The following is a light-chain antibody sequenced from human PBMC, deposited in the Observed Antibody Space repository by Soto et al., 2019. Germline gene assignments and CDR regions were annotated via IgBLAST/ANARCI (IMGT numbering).Light chain of an antibody. Sequence: QSVLTQPASVSGAPGQRVTISGTGSSSNIGAGYDVHWYQQLPGTAPKLLIYGNSNRPSGVPDRFSGSKSGTSASLAITGLQAEYEADYYCQSYDSSLSGYVFGTGTKLTVL. CDR1: SSNIGAGYD. J-gene: IGLJ1*01. V-gene: IGLV1-40*01. CDR2: GNS. CDR3: QSYDSSLSGYV.